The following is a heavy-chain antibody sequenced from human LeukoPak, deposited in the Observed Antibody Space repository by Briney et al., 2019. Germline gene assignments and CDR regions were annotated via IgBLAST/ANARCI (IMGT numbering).Heavy chain of an antibody. CDR1: GFTFSGSA. D-gene: IGHD1-26*01. V-gene: IGHV3-73*01. CDR2: IRSKANGYAT. J-gene: IGHJ3*02. CDR3: TRGEVGAQAFDI. Sequence: GGSLRLSCAASGFTFSGSAVHWVRQASGKGLEWVGRIRSKANGYATAYAASVKGRFTISRDDSKNTAYLQMNNLKTEDTAVYYCTRGEVGAQAFDIWGQGTMVTVSS.